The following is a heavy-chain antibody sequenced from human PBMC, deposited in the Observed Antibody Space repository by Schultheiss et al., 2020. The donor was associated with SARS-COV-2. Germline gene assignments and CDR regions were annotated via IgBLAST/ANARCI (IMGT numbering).Heavy chain of an antibody. J-gene: IGHJ4*02. CDR1: GFTFSSYG. D-gene: IGHD5-12*01. CDR2: IWYDGSNK. CDR3: ARGSGGGYEFDY. Sequence: GGSLRLSCAASGFTFSSYGMYWVRQAPGKGLEWVAVIWYDGSNKYYADSVKGRFTISRDNSKNTLYLQMNSLRAEDTAVYYCARGSGGGYEFDYWGQGTLVTVSS. V-gene: IGHV3-33*01.